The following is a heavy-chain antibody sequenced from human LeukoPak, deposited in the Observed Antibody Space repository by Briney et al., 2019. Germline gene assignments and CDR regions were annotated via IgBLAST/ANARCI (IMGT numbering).Heavy chain of an antibody. CDR3: ARDLHGGGDS. CDR1: AFTVRSNC. V-gene: IGHV3-53*01. J-gene: IGHJ4*02. D-gene: IGHD4-23*01. Sequence: GGSLRLSCAASAFTVRSNCMNWVRQAPGKGLEWVSVIYGGDDTYYAASVKGRFTISRDNSRNTLYLQMNSLRAEDTAVYYCARDLHGGGDSWGQGTLVTVSS. CDR2: IYGGDDT.